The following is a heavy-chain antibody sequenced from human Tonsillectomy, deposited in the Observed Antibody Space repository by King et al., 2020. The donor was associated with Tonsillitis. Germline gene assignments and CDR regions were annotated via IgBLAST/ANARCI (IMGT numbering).Heavy chain of an antibody. CDR3: ARVGASSWYGPGGFYYYMDV. J-gene: IGHJ6*03. CDR1: GGSITSYY. Sequence: HVQLQESGPGLVKPSETLSLTCTVSGGSITSYYWCWSRQPPGKGLEWVGEIYSGGSANYNPSLQSRVTISLDMSNNQVSLRLGSVTAADTAIYFCARVGASSWYGPGGFYYYMDVWGKGTTVTVSS. V-gene: IGHV4-59*01. CDR2: IYSGGSA. D-gene: IGHD6-13*01.